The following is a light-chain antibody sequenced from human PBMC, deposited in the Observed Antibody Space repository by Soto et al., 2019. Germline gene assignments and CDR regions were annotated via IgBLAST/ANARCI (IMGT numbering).Light chain of an antibody. Sequence: DFQMTQSPSSVSASVAASVNMTCRASQDISSRLAWYQQKPGKGPKRLTYAASTLHSGVPQRFSGSGSGTDFTLTISGLQHEDFATYYCQQLTIYPSTFGGGTRWIS. CDR1: QDISSR. CDR3: QQLTIYPST. V-gene: IGKV1-12*02. J-gene: IGKJ4*01. CDR2: AAS.